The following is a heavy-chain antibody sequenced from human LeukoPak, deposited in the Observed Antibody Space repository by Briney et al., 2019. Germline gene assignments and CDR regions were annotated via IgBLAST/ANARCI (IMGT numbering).Heavy chain of an antibody. CDR2: INWNGGST. CDR1: GFTFDDYG. D-gene: IGHD3-22*01. Sequence: GGSLRLSCAASGFTFDDYGMSWVRQAPGKGLEWVSGINWNGGSTVYADSVKGRFTISRDNAKNSLYLQMNSLSAEDTALYYCARVWRAGITMIVVAYAFDIWGQGTMVTVSS. V-gene: IGHV3-20*04. CDR3: ARVWRAGITMIVVAYAFDI. J-gene: IGHJ3*02.